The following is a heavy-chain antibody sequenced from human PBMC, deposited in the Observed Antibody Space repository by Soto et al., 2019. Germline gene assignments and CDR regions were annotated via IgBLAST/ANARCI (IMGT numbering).Heavy chain of an antibody. CDR1: GFTFSAYA. CDR3: VKGSSGHRPDYFDN. CDR2: INSPGTYT. V-gene: IGHV3-23*01. J-gene: IGHJ4*02. D-gene: IGHD3-22*01. Sequence: EVQLLESGGGLVQPGGSLRLSCAPSGFTFSAYAMTWVRQAPGKGLEWVSAINSPGTYTWYADSVKGRFTLSRDNSKNTLSLQLNSLRAEDTAVYFCVKGSSGHRPDYFDNWGQGTLVTVSS.